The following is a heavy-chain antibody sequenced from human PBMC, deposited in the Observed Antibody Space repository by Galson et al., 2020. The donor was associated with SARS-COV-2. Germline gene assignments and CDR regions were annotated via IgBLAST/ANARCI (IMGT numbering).Heavy chain of an antibody. Sequence: ETLSLTCTVSGGSISSSSYYWGWIRQPPGKGLEWIGSIYYSGSTYYNPSLKSRVTISVDTSKNQFSLKLSSVTAADTAVYYCARHPIHVVVVAATQSLTPGHMDV. CDR1: GGSISSSSYY. CDR2: IYYSGST. V-gene: IGHV4-39*01. J-gene: IGHJ6*01. CDR3: ARHPIHVVVVAATQSLTPGHMDV. D-gene: IGHD2-15*01.